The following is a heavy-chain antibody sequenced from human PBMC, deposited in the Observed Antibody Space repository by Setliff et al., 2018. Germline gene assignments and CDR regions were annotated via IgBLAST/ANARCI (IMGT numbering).Heavy chain of an antibody. Sequence: GGSLRLSCTASGLTFGDYAMGWVRQAPGKGLEWVGYITSGSSNIWYADSVKGRFIISRDNSDILYLQMNSLRAEDTAVYYCAKIGRGGTFDQFFQDWGHGTLVTVSS. D-gene: IGHD1-26*01. CDR1: GLTFGDYA. CDR2: ITSGSSNI. CDR3: AKIGRGGTFDQFFQD. J-gene: IGHJ1*01. V-gene: IGHV3-23*01.